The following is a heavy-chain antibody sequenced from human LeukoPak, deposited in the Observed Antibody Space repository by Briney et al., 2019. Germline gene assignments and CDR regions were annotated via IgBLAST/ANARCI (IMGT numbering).Heavy chain of an antibody. J-gene: IGHJ4*02. CDR1: GGSFSGYY. CDR3: ASRYGDYGGNFDY. Sequence: SETLSLTCAVYGGSFSGYYWSWIRQHPGKGLEWIGYIYYSGSTYYNPSLRSRVTISVDTSKNQFSLKLSSVTAADTAVYYCASRYGDYGGNFDYWGQGTLVTVSS. D-gene: IGHD4-17*01. V-gene: IGHV4-31*11. CDR2: IYYSGST.